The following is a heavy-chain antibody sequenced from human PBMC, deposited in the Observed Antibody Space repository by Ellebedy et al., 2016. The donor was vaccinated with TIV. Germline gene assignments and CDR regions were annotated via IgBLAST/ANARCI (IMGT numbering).Heavy chain of an antibody. CDR3: ARDLYGYHSDGHYGNLDY. V-gene: IGHV7-4-1*02. CDR2: INTKTGNP. J-gene: IGHJ4*02. D-gene: IGHD3-22*01. CDR1: GYTFSTYT. Sequence: AASVKVSCKASGYTFSTYTINWMRQAPGQGLEWMGWINTKTGNPTYAQGFTGRFVFSLDTSVSTADLHISSLKAEDTAVYYCARDLYGYHSDGHYGNLDYWGQGTLVTVSS.